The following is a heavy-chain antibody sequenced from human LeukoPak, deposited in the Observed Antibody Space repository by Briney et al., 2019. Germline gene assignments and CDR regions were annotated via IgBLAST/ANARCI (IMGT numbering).Heavy chain of an antibody. V-gene: IGHV1-2*02. J-gene: IGHJ4*02. CDR1: GYTLNGYY. CDR2: VNPNRGGT. CDR3: ARDDVHYISMVRGVPDY. D-gene: IGHD3-10*01. Sequence: PVKISCKASGYTLNGYYMQCVRQAPGDGLECVGWVNPNRGGTNYAQKFQGRVTMTRDTTISTAYMGLSRLTSDDTGVYYGARDDVHYISMVRGVPDYWGQGTLVTVCS.